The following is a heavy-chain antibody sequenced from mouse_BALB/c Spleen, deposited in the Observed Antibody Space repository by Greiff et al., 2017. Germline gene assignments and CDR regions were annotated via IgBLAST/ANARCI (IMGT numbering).Heavy chain of an antibody. J-gene: IGHJ3*01. CDR3: ATGTGFAY. V-gene: IGHV1S81*02. D-gene: IGHD4-1*01. CDR1: GYTFTSYW. CDR2: INPSNGRT. Sequence: VQLQQPGAELVKPGASVKLSCKASGYTFTSYWMHWVKQRPGQGLEWIGEINPSNGRTNYNEKFKSKATLTVDKSSSTAYMQLSSLTSEDSAVYYCATGTGFAYWGQGTLVTVSA.